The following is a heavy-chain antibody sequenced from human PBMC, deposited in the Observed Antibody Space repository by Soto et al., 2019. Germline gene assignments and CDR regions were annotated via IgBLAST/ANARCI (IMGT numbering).Heavy chain of an antibody. CDR1: GYTLTELS. CDR3: ATDPIALAGNGISDY. CDR2: FDPEDGEP. D-gene: IGHD6-19*01. Sequence: ASVKVSCKVSGYTLTELSMHWVRQAPGKGLEWMGGFDPEDGEPIYAQKFQGRVTMTEDTSTDTAYMELSSLRSEDTAVYYCATDPIALAGNGISDYRAQRTPVTVSS. V-gene: IGHV1-24*01. J-gene: IGHJ4*02.